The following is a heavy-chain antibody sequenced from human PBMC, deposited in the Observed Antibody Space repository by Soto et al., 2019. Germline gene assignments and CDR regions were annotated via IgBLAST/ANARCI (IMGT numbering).Heavy chain of an antibody. D-gene: IGHD2-2*01. CDR1: GFSLSTSGVG. CDR2: IYWDDDK. V-gene: IGHV2-5*02. Sequence: QITLKESGPTLVKPTQTLTLTCTFSGFSLSTSGVGVGWIRQPPGKALEWLALIYWDDDKRYSPSLKSRLTITKDXXKXQAXLTMTNMDPVDTATYYCAHVLVPAAKSGYYYGMDVWGQGTTVTVSS. J-gene: IGHJ6*02. CDR3: AHVLVPAAKSGYYYGMDV.